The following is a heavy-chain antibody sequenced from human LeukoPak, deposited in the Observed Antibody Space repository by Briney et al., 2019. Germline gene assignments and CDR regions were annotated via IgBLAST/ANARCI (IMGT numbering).Heavy chain of an antibody. D-gene: IGHD6-19*01. CDR2: FDPEDGET. CDR3: ATASIAVADTSVAFDI. J-gene: IGHJ3*02. V-gene: IGHV1-24*01. CDR1: GYTFTGYY. Sequence: ASVKVSCKASGYTFTGYYMHWVRQAPGKGLEWMGGFDPEDGETIYAQKFQGRVTMTEDTSTDTAYMELSSLRSEDTAVYYCATASIAVADTSVAFDIWGQGTMVTVSS.